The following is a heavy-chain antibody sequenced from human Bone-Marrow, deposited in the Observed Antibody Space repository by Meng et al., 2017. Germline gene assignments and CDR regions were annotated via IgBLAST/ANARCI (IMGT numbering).Heavy chain of an antibody. J-gene: IGHJ4*02. CDR1: GGSFSGYY. CDR3: ARGRIAAAAALAY. V-gene: IGHV4-34*01. Sequence: QVQLQQGGAGLLKPSETLSLTCAVYGGSFSGYYWSWIRQPPGKGLEWIGEINHSGSTNYNPSLKSRVTISVDTSKNQFSLKLSSVTAADTAVYYCARGRIAAAAALAYWGQGTLVTVSS. D-gene: IGHD6-13*01. CDR2: INHSGST.